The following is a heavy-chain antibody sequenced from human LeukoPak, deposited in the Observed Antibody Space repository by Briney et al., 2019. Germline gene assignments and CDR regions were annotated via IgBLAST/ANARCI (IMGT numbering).Heavy chain of an antibody. D-gene: IGHD3-10*01. CDR1: GFTFSNYA. CDR2: ISDSGVNT. J-gene: IGHJ4*02. CDR3: AKVYWYGSGSLIFDC. V-gene: IGHV3-23*01. Sequence: GGSLRLSCAAPGFTFSNYAMNWVRQAPGKGLEWVSSISDSGVNTYYADSVKGRFTISRDNSKNTLFLEMISLGAEDTAVYYCAKVYWYGSGSLIFDCWGQGTLVTVSS.